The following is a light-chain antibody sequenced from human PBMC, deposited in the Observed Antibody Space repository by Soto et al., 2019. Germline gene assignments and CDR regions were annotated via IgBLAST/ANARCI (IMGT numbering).Light chain of an antibody. Sequence: EIEMTQSPYSLSASVGDRVTITCRASQTISSPLSWYQQKPGKVPELLIYATSRLQSGVPSRFSGSRSGTDFTLTIISVQPEDFATYYCHHNYGIPAFAQGTRLEIK. CDR1: QTISSP. V-gene: IGKV1-39*01. CDR3: HHNYGIPA. CDR2: ATS. J-gene: IGKJ5*01.